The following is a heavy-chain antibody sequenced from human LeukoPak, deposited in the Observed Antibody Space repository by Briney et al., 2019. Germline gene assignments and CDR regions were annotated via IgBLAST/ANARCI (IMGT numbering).Heavy chain of an antibody. J-gene: IGHJ5*02. V-gene: IGHV1-2*06. D-gene: IGHD2-2*01. CDR2: INLNSGDI. CDR1: GYTFTAYY. CDR3: ATGTSSTTNWNWFDP. Sequence: VASVKVSCKASGYTFTAYYMHWVRQAPGQGLEWMGRINLNSGDINSAQKFQGRVTMTRDTSINTAYMELTSLRSDDTAVYYCATGTSSTTNWNWFDPWGQGTLVTVSS.